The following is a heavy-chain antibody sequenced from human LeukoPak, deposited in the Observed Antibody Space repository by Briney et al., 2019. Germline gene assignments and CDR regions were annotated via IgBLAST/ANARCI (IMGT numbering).Heavy chain of an antibody. V-gene: IGHV4-59*01. CDR1: GGSISSYY. D-gene: IGHD3-10*01. J-gene: IGHJ4*02. Sequence: PSETLSLTCTVSGGSISSYYWSWIRQPPGKGLEWIGYIYYRGSTNYNPSLKSRVIISVDTSKNQFSLKLSSVTAADTAVYYCARDESPYGSGSYNYWGQGTLVTVSS. CDR3: ARDESPYGSGSYNY. CDR2: IYYRGST.